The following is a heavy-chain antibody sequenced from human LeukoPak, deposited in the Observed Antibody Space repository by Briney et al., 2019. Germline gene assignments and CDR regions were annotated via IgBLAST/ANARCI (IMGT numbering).Heavy chain of an antibody. CDR1: GGTFSSYA. Sequence: ASVKVSCTASGGTFSSYAVSWVRQAPGQGLEWMGGIIPIFGTANYAQKFQGRVTITTDESTSTAYMELSSLRSEDTAVYYCARRLGSGGSCHWACWFDPWGQGTLVTVSS. V-gene: IGHV1-69*05. CDR3: ARRLGSGGSCHWACWFDP. CDR2: IIPIFGTA. D-gene: IGHD2-15*01. J-gene: IGHJ5*02.